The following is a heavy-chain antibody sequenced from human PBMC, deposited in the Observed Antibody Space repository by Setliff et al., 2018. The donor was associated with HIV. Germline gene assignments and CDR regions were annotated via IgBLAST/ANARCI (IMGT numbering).Heavy chain of an antibody. V-gene: IGHV1-69*05. CDR2: SIPLFGTT. Sequence: SVKVSCKASGDTFNNCAVTWVRQAPGQGLEWMGGSIPLFGTTNYAQKFQGRVTLTTDELMKTAYMELSSLRSEDTAVYYCAKEYHTEATGRRLANYFDYWGQGTLVTVSS. CDR3: AKEYHTEATGRRLANYFDY. D-gene: IGHD6-13*01. J-gene: IGHJ4*02. CDR1: GDTFNNCA.